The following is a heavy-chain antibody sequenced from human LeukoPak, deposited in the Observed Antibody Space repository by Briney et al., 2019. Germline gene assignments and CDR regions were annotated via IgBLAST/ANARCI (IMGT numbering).Heavy chain of an antibody. CDR1: GDSIISYKYY. CDR3: ARQGAVVRGYYYFSGMDV. J-gene: IGHJ6*02. CDR2: IYHRGST. V-gene: IGHV4-39*01. Sequence: PSETLSLTCTVSGDSIISYKYYWGWIRQPPGTGLEWLGSIYHRGSTYYNPSLQSRLTISVDTSKNLFSLRLTSVTAADTAVYYCARQGAVVRGYYYFSGMDVWGQGTTVAVSS. D-gene: IGHD3-22*01.